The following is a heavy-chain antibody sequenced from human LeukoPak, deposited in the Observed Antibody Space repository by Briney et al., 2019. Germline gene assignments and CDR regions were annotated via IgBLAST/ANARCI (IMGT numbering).Heavy chain of an antibody. D-gene: IGHD3-3*01. J-gene: IGHJ4*02. V-gene: IGHV1-46*01. CDR2: INPSGGST. Sequence: GASVKVSCKASGYTFTSYYMHWVRQAPGQGLEWMGIINPSGGSTSYAQKFQGRVTMTRDTSTSTVYMELSSLRSEDTAVYYCARDYDFWSGYTPGYMILYWGQGTLVTVSS. CDR1: GYTFTSYY. CDR3: ARDYDFWSGYTPGYMILY.